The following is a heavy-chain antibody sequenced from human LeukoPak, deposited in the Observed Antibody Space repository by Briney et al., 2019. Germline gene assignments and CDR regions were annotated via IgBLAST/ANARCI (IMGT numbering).Heavy chain of an antibody. CDR2: MNPNSGNT. Sequence: ASVKVSCKASGYTFTSYDINWVRQATGQGLEWMGWMNPNSGNTGYAQKFQGRVTMTRNTSISTAYMGLSSLRSKDTAVYYCARGYCSSTSCYREDDYWGQGTLVTVSS. CDR3: ARGYCSSTSCYREDDY. CDR1: GYTFTSYD. D-gene: IGHD2-2*02. V-gene: IGHV1-8*01. J-gene: IGHJ4*02.